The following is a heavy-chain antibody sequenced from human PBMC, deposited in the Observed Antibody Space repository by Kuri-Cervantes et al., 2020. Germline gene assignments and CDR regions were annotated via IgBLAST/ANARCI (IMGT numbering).Heavy chain of an antibody. CDR3: AKEGDWGFDY. J-gene: IGHJ4*02. CDR2: ISSNGGST. CDR1: GFTFSSYA. Sequence: GGSLRLSCAASGFTFSSYAMHWVRQAPGKGLEYVSAISSNGGSTYYADSVKGRFTISRDNSKNSLYLQMNSLRAEDTAVYYCAKEGDWGFDYWGQGTLVTVSS. D-gene: IGHD3/OR15-3a*01. V-gene: IGHV3-64*02.